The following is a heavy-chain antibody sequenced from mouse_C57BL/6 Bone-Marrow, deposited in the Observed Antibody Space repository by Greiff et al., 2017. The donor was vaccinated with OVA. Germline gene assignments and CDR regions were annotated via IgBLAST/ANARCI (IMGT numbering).Heavy chain of an antibody. CDR1: GFNIKNSY. V-gene: IGHV14-3*01. CDR2: IYPATGNT. J-gene: IGHJ2*01. CDR3: ARLSPNGGRYYFDY. D-gene: IGHD1-1*01. Sequence: VQLQQSVAELVRPGASVKLSCTASGFNIKNSYMHWVKQRPEQGLEWIGRIYPATGNTKYAPKFQGKATITADKSSNTAYLQLSSLTSEDTASYYCARLSPNGGRYYFDYWGQGTTLTVSS.